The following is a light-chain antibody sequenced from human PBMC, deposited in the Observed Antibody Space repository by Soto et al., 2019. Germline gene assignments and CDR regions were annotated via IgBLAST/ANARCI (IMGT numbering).Light chain of an antibody. CDR2: RNN. CDR1: SSNIGPNY. J-gene: IGLJ2*01. CDR3: AAWDDSLSGQV. V-gene: IGLV1-47*01. Sequence: QSVLTQPPSASGTPGQRVTISCSGSSSNIGPNYLYWYQQLPGAAPKLLIYRNNRRPSGVPDRFSGSKSGTSASLAISGLRSEDEADYYCAAWDDSLSGQVFGGGTKVTVL.